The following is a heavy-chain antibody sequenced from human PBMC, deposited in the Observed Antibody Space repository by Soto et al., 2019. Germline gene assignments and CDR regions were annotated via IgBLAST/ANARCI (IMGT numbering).Heavy chain of an antibody. D-gene: IGHD3-3*01. CDR2: IYWDDDK. CDR1: GFSLTTSGVG. V-gene: IGHV2-5*02. J-gene: IGHJ4*02. Sequence: QITLNESGPTVVRPTETLTLTCRFSGFSLTTSGVGVGWIRQSPAKAPEWLALIYWDDDKRYSASLKSRLTITKDTSKNQVVLTVSDLDPTDPATYYCAHRVLRTVFGLVTTTAIYFDFWGQGTPVAVSS. CDR3: AHRVLRTVFGLVTTTAIYFDF.